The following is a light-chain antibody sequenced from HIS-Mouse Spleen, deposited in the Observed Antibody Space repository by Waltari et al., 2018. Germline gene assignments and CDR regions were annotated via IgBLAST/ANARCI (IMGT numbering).Light chain of an antibody. CDR1: SSYVGTYNL. V-gene: IGLV2-23*01. CDR3: CSYAGSSTWV. Sequence: QSALTQPASVSGSPGQSLTISCTGTSSYVGTYNLVSWYQQHPGKAPKLMIYEGSKRPSGVSNRFSGSKSGNTACLTISGLQAEDEADYYCCSYAGSSTWVFGGGTKLTVL. CDR2: EGS. J-gene: IGLJ3*02.